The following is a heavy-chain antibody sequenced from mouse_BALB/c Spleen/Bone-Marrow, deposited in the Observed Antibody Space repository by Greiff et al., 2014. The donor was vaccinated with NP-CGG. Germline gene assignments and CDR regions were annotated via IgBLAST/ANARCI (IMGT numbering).Heavy chain of an antibody. CDR1: GYSFTGYF. D-gene: IGHD1-1*01. CDR2: INPYNGDT. CDR3: ARSDYYCTYAMDY. J-gene: IGHJ4*01. V-gene: IGHV1-20*02. Sequence: EVNVVESGPELVKPGASVKISCKASGYSFTGYFMNWVMQSHGKSLEWIGRINPYNGDTFYNQKFKGKATLTVDKSSSTAHMELRSLASEDSAVYYCARSDYYCTYAMDYRGQGTSVTVSS.